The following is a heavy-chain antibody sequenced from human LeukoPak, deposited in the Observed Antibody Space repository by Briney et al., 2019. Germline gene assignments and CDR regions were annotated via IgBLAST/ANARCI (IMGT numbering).Heavy chain of an antibody. V-gene: IGHV4-4*09. Sequence: SETLFLTCTVSGGSISSYYWSWIRQPPGKGLEWIGYIYTSGSTNYNPSLKSRVTISVDTSKNQFSLKLSSVTAADTAVYYCARNYDFWSGPEDVWGKGTTVAVSS. CDR3: ARNYDFWSGPEDV. J-gene: IGHJ6*04. D-gene: IGHD3-3*01. CDR2: IYTSGST. CDR1: GGSISSYY.